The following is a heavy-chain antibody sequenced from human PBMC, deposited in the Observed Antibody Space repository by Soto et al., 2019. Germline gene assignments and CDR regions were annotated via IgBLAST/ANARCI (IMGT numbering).Heavy chain of an antibody. D-gene: IGHD5-18*01. J-gene: IGHJ4*02. CDR2: IYSSGST. CDR1: CYSIISGYC. V-gene: IGHV4-38-2*01. Sequence: SETLSLTCAFSCYSIISGYCWGWIRQPPGKGLEWIGSIYSSGSTYYNPSLKSRVTISVDTSKNQFSLRLSSVTAADTAVYYCAGSFYNYGPGYCDCWGQGTLVTVSS. CDR3: AGSFYNYGPGYCDC.